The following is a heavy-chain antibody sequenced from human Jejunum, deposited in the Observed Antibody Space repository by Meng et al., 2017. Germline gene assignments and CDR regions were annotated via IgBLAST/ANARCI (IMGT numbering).Heavy chain of an antibody. CDR2: VFHSGTP. J-gene: IGHJ4*02. V-gene: IGHV4-4*02. CDR3: ASRPVGIRTYYFDC. CDR1: GGSITSTKW. D-gene: IGHD2-21*01. Sequence: QVQLQAAGPGRVKPSGTLSLTCAGSGGSITSTKWWSWVRQTPGKGLEWIGEVFHSGTPNYNPSLMSRLTMSVDKSKNQFSLNLTSVTAADTAVYYCASRPVGIRTYYFDCWGQGTLVTVSS.